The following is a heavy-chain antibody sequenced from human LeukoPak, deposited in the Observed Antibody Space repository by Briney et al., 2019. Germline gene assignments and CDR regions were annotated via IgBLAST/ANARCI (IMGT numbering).Heavy chain of an antibody. CDR1: AGFTFSDYW. Sequence: GGSLRLSCAASAGFTFSDYWMNWVRQAPGKGLEWVAIIKQDGREKPYVDSVKGRFTISRDNAKSSLYLQMNSLRAEDTAVYYCVSGIGWLPDYWGQGTLVTVSS. CDR3: VSGIGWLPDY. D-gene: IGHD6-19*01. CDR2: IKQDGREK. J-gene: IGHJ4*02. V-gene: IGHV3-7*03.